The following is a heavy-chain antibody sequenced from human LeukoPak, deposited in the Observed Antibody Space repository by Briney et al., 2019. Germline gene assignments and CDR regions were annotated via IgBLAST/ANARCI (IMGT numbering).Heavy chain of an antibody. CDR1: GFSFSTYG. CDR3: ATGVEN. D-gene: IGHD5-24*01. Sequence: GGSLRLSCAASGFSFSTYGMMWVRQAPGKGLEWVSSIASTSSFTYYADSVEGRFTVSSDNAKNSLYLLMNTLRAEDTAVYYCATGVENWGQGTLVTVSS. CDR2: IASTSSFT. V-gene: IGHV3-21*01. J-gene: IGHJ4*02.